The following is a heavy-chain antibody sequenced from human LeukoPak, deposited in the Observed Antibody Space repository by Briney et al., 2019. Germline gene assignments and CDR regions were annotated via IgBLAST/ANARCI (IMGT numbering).Heavy chain of an antibody. J-gene: IGHJ4*02. V-gene: IGHV3-30*03. Sequence: PGRSLRLSCAASGFTFSSYGMHWVRQAPGKGLEWVAVISYDGSNKYYADSVKGRFTISRDNSKNTLYLQMNSLRAEDTAEYFCARGNGPGSFIIDYWGQGTLVAASS. CDR2: ISYDGSNK. CDR3: ARGNGPGSFIIDY. CDR1: GFTFSSYG. D-gene: IGHD3-10*01.